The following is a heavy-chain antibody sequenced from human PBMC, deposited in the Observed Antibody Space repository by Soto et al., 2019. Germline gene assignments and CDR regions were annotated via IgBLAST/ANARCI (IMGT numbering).Heavy chain of an antibody. J-gene: IGHJ4*02. V-gene: IGHV3-30*18. CDR3: AKGEVRGIIPSYFDY. Sequence: GGSLGLSCAGSGFTFRWFGMYWVRQAPGKGLEWVARISNDGSNEYYVDSVKGRFTISRDNSKNTLYLQMDSLRAEDTAVYYCAKGEVRGIIPSYFDYWGLGTLVTVSS. CDR2: ISNDGSNE. D-gene: IGHD3-10*01. CDR1: GFTFRWFG.